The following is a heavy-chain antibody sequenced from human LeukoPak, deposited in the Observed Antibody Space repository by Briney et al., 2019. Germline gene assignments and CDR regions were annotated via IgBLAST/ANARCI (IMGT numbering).Heavy chain of an antibody. V-gene: IGHV1-46*01. D-gene: IGHD3-22*01. CDR1: GYTFTSYY. Sequence: ASVRVSCKASGYTFTSYYIYWVRQAPGQGLEWMGIINPSRGSTNYAQRFQGRVTMTRDMSTSTVYMELSSLRSEDTAIYYCARGGHVRVYDNSAYYGHEWGQGTLVTVSS. CDR2: INPSRGST. CDR3: ARGGHVRVYDNSAYYGHE. J-gene: IGHJ4*02.